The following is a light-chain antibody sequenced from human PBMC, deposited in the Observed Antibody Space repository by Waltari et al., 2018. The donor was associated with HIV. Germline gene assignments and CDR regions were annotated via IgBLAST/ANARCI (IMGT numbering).Light chain of an antibody. CDR1: SSNIGSSP. Sequence: QSVLTQPPSASGTPGQRVTISCSGSSSNIGSSPVNWYQQLPGTAPKLLMYINYQRPSGVPARFSGSKSGTSASLASSGLQSEDEADYCCAAWEDSLKGVVFGGGTKLTVL. J-gene: IGLJ2*01. CDR3: AAWEDSLKGVV. CDR2: INY. V-gene: IGLV1-44*01.